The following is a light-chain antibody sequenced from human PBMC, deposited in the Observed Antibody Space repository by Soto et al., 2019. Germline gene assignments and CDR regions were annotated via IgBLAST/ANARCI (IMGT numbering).Light chain of an antibody. Sequence: DIQMTQSPSTLSGSVGDRVTGTCRSSQTISSWLAWYQQKPGKAPKLLIYDASSLESGVPSRFSGSGSGTDFTLTISSLQPDDFATYYCQKYNTYPWTCGQGNRGDIK. CDR2: DAS. J-gene: IGKJ1*01. CDR3: QKYNTYPWT. V-gene: IGKV1-5*01. CDR1: QTISSW.